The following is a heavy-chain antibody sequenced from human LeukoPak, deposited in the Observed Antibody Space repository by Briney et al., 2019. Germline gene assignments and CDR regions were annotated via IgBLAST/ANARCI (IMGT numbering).Heavy chain of an antibody. Sequence: SQTLSLTCALSGDSVSSNSAAWNWIRQSPSRGLEWLGRTYYRSKWYNDYAVSVKSRITINPDTSKNQFSLQLNSVTPEDTAVYYCARNPSAVAGLPYYYYYYMDVWGKGTTVTISS. CDR2: TYYRSKWYN. D-gene: IGHD6-19*01. CDR1: GDSVSSNSAA. J-gene: IGHJ6*03. CDR3: ARNPSAVAGLPYYYYYYMDV. V-gene: IGHV6-1*01.